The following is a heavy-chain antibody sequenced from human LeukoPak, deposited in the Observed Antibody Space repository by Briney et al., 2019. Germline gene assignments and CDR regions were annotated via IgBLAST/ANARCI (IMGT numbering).Heavy chain of an antibody. V-gene: IGHV3-23*01. CDR2: ISGSGGST. J-gene: IGHJ5*02. D-gene: IGHD3-22*01. CDR1: GFTFSSYA. Sequence: PGGSLRLSCAASGFTFSSYAMSWVRQAPGKGLEWVSAISGSGGSTYYADSVKGRFTISRDNSKNTLYLQMNSLRAEDTAVYYCARSGGRGYQPYNWFDPWGQGTLVTVSS. CDR3: ARSGGRGYQPYNWFDP.